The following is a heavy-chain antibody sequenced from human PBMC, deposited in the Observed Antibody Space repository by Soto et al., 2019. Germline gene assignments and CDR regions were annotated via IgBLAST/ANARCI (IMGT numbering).Heavy chain of an antibody. V-gene: IGHV3-23*01. D-gene: IGHD6-19*01. CDR2: ISSTGST. CDR3: AKVGSSAWYHNSSFDY. CDR1: GFTFSSYA. J-gene: IGHJ4*02. Sequence: GGSLRLSCAVSGFTFSSYAMTWVRQAPGKGLEWLSVISSTGSTYSADSVKGRFTISRDNSKSILYLQMNSLRVEDTAVYYCAKVGSSAWYHNSSFDYWGQGTLVTVSS.